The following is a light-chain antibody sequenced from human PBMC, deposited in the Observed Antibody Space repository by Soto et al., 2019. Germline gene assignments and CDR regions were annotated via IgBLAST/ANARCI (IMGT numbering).Light chain of an antibody. V-gene: IGKV1-5*03. Sequence: DVQMTQSPSSLSPSVGDRVTITCRASQSFNTWLAWYQQKPGKAPKLLIYKTSILESGVPSRFSGSGSVTEFTLTISSLQPEDSATYYCQQYNSYPYTFGQGTKLEIK. CDR1: QSFNTW. CDR2: KTS. J-gene: IGKJ2*01. CDR3: QQYNSYPYT.